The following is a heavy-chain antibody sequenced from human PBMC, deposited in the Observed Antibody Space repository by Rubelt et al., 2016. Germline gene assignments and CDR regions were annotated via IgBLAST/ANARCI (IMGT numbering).Heavy chain of an antibody. CDR1: GYTLTRYS. J-gene: IGHJ4*02. D-gene: IGHD5-24*01. V-gene: IGHV1-46*01. CDR3: ARTKTVEMATIPLAY. Sequence: QVQLVQSGAEVKKSGASVKVSCKASGYTLTRYSIHWVRQTPGQGLEWMGIINPSGGSTSYAQKFQGRVTMTRDTSTSTVYMELGSLRSEDTAVYYCARTKTVEMATIPLAYWGQGTLVTVSS. CDR2: INPSGGST.